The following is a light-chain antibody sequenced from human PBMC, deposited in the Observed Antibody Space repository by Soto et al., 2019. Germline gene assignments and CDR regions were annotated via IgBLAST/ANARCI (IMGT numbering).Light chain of an antibody. CDR3: QQRSNWPPIN. Sequence: EIVLTQSPATLSLSPGERATLSCRASQSVSKYLAWYQQKPGQAPRLLIHDASNRATGIPARFSGSGSGTDFTLTISSLEPEAFGVYYCQQRSNWPPINFGGGTKVEI. CDR2: DAS. CDR1: QSVSKY. J-gene: IGKJ4*01. V-gene: IGKV3-11*01.